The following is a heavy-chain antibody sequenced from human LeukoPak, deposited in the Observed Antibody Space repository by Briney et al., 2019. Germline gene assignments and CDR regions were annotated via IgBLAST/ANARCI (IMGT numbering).Heavy chain of an antibody. D-gene: IGHD5-18*01. Sequence: SETLSLTCTVSGGAISAYYWSWIRQPPGKGLEWIGYIYYSGATNYNPSLKSRVTISVDTSKNQFSLRLSSVTATDTAVYYCARQTGYNYAYFDQWGRGALVTVSS. V-gene: IGHV4-59*08. CDR2: IYYSGAT. J-gene: IGHJ4*02. CDR1: GGAISAYY. CDR3: ARQTGYNYAYFDQ.